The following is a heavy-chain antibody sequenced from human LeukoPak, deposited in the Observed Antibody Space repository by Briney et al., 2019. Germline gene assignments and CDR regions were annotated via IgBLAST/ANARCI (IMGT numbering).Heavy chain of an antibody. CDR2: ITTSSSYI. CDR3: ARYRFVVGAXDSXDI. Sequence: GGSLRLSCAASGFTFSSYSMNWVRQAPGKGLEWVSSITTSSSYIYYADSVKGRFTISRDNAKNSLYLHMNSLRAEDTAVYYCARYRFVVGAXDSXDIXXQGTMVTVXS. D-gene: IGHD1-26*01. J-gene: IGHJ3*02. CDR1: GFTFSSYS. V-gene: IGHV3-21*01.